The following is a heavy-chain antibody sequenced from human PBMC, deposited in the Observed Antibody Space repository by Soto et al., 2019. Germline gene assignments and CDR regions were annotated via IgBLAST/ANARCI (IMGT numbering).Heavy chain of an antibody. CDR1: GYIFTNYY. Sequence: QVQLVQSGAEVKNPGASVKLSCKASGYIFTNYYIHWVRQAPGQGLEWMAIINPSGGSTNHAQKFQGRVTLARDTFTNTVYMELSSLRSEDTAIYYCARDLTSGDYWGQGTLVTVSS. J-gene: IGHJ4*02. D-gene: IGHD7-27*01. CDR3: ARDLTSGDY. CDR2: INPSGGST. V-gene: IGHV1-46*01.